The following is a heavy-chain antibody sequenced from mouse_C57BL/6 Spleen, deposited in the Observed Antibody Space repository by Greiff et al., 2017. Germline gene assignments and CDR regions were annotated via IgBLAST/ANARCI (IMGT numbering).Heavy chain of an antibody. CDR1: GYTFTSYW. Sequence: QVQLKQPGAELVRPGSSVKLSCKASGYTFTSYWMHWVKQRPIQGLEWIGNIDPSDSETHYNQKFKDKATLTVDKSSSTAYMQLSSLTSEDSAVYYCARWKDYDGYYFDYWGQGTTLTVSS. J-gene: IGHJ2*01. V-gene: IGHV1-52*01. D-gene: IGHD2-4*01. CDR3: ARWKDYDGYYFDY. CDR2: IDPSDSET.